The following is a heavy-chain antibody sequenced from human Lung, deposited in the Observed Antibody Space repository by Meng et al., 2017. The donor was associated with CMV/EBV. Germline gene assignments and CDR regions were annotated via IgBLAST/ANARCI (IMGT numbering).Heavy chain of an antibody. V-gene: IGHV3-30*02. Sequence: GESLKISCAASRFTFKNYGMHWVRQAPGKGLEWVASVRSDGSDEQYGDSVKGRFTISRDNSKNTLYLQMHSLRGEDTALYYCARDRAEELEPWGQGTLVTVS. J-gene: IGHJ5*02. CDR2: VRSDGSDE. D-gene: IGHD1-1*01. CDR1: RFTFKNYG. CDR3: ARDRAEELEP.